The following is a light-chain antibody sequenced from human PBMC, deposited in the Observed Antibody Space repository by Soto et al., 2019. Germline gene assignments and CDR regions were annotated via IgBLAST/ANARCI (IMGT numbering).Light chain of an antibody. CDR2: GAS. V-gene: IGKV3-15*01. CDR3: QQYKTWPRK. CDR1: QSVDIN. Sequence: EIVLTQSPATLAVSAGGRDPLSCRASQSVDINLAWYQQKRGQAPRLLIYGASTRATDMPGRFSGSGSGTEYTLTLSSLQSEDFAVYNCQQYKTWPRKFGRGTKVDIK. J-gene: IGKJ1*01.